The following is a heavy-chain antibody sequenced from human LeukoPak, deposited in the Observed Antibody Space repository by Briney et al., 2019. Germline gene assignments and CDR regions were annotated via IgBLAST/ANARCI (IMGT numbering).Heavy chain of an antibody. D-gene: IGHD2-2*02. V-gene: IGHV3-48*01. CDR1: GFIFDSYS. Sequence: PGGSLRLSCAASGFIFDSYSMNWVRQAPGKGLEWVSYISSGGSTINYADSVKGRFAISRDNAGNSLYLQMNSLRAEDTAVYYCARDIAPSAIPDAFDFWGQGTMVTVSS. J-gene: IGHJ3*01. CDR2: ISSGGSTI. CDR3: ARDIAPSAIPDAFDF.